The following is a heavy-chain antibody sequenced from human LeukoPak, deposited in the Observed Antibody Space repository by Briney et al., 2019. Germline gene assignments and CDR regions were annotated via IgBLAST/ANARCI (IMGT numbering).Heavy chain of an antibody. CDR2: INHSGST. CDR3: ARVRWFGERWFDP. V-gene: IGHV4-34*01. Sequence: SETLSLTCAVYGGSFSGYYWSWIRQPPGKGLEWIGEINHSGSTNYNPSLKSRVTISVDTSKNQFSLKLSSVTAADTAVYYCARVRWFGERWFDPWGQGTLVTVSS. J-gene: IGHJ5*02. CDR1: GGSFSGYY. D-gene: IGHD3-10*01.